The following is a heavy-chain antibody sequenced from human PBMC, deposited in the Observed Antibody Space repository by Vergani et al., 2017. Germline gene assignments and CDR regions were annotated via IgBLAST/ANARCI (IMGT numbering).Heavy chain of an antibody. CDR1: GFTFSSAW. Sequence: EVQPVESGGGLVKPGGSLRLSCTTSGFTFSSAWMSWVRQAPGKGLEWVARIRPKTDGETTDYAAPVKGRFTISRDNTKNSLSLQMSGLRVEDTAVYYCVRLPRGPWNFDLWGRGTLITVSS. CDR3: VRLPRGPWNFDL. J-gene: IGHJ2*01. V-gene: IGHV3-15*01. CDR2: IRPKTDGETT.